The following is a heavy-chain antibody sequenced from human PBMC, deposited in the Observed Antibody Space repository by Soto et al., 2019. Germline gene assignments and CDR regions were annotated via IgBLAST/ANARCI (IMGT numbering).Heavy chain of an antibody. V-gene: IGHV1-18*01. CDR2: ISAYNGNT. Sequence: ASVKVSCKASGYTFTSYGISWVRQAPGQGLEWMGWISAYNGNTNYAQKLQGRVTMTTDTSTSTAYMELRSLRSDDTAVYYCAREAETYYYGSGSHYWGQGTLVTVYS. J-gene: IGHJ4*02. CDR3: AREAETYYYGSGSHY. CDR1: GYTFTSYG. D-gene: IGHD3-10*01.